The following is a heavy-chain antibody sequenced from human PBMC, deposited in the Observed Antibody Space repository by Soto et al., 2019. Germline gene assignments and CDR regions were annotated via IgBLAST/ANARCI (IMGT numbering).Heavy chain of an antibody. CDR1: GGSISSGGYS. Sequence: PSETLSLTCAVSGGSISSGGYSWSWIRQPPGKGLEWIGYIYHSGSTYYNPSLKSRVTISVDRSKNRFSLKLSSVTAADTAVYYCARVVGVGNYYYGMDVWGQGTTVTVSS. CDR2: IYHSGST. D-gene: IGHD3-3*01. CDR3: ARVVGVGNYYYGMDV. V-gene: IGHV4-30-2*01. J-gene: IGHJ6*02.